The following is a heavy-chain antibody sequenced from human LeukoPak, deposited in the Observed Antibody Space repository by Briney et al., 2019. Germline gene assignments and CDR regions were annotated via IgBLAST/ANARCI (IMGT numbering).Heavy chain of an antibody. Sequence: GGSLRLSCAGSGFTFSAYYMNWIRQAPGKGLKWVSYISCSGSSIYYADSVEGRFTFSRDNPKNSMYLEMNSLRADDPAVYYCARASSSGRNYYNYYMDVWVKATTVGVSS. V-gene: IGHV3-11*01. CDR1: GFTFSAYY. CDR2: ISCSGSSI. J-gene: IGHJ6*03. CDR3: ARASSSGRNYYNYYMDV. D-gene: IGHD3-22*01.